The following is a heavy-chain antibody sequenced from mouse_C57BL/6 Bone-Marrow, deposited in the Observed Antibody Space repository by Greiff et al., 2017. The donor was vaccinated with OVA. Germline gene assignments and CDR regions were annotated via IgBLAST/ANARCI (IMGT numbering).Heavy chain of an antibody. J-gene: IGHJ1*03. CDR3: AMRGDLRPYWYFDD. CDR2: IHPSDSDT. D-gene: IGHD3-2*02. CDR1: GYTFTSYW. V-gene: IGHV1-74*01. Sequence: VQLQQPGAELVKPGASVKVSCKASGYTFTSYWMHWVNQRPGQGLEWIGRIHPSDSDTNYNQKFKGKATLTVDKSSSPAYMQLSSLTSEDSAVYYCAMRGDLRPYWYFDDWGTGTTVTVSS.